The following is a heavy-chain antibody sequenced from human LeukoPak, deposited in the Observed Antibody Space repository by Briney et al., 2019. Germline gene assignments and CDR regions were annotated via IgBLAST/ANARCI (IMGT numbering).Heavy chain of an antibody. CDR1: GYTFTGYF. Sequence: GASVKVSCKASGYTFTGYFIHWVRQAPGQGLEWMGWINPNSGGTNYAQNFQGRVTMTRDTSISTAYMELSRLRSDDTAFYYCARDWDYYDSSNYRKFDYWGQGVLVTVSS. V-gene: IGHV1-2*02. CDR3: ARDWDYYDSSNYRKFDY. J-gene: IGHJ4*02. CDR2: INPNSGGT. D-gene: IGHD3-22*01.